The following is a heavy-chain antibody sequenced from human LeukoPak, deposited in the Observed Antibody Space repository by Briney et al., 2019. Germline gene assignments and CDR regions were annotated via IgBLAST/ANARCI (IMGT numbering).Heavy chain of an antibody. CDR1: GFTFSSYD. Sequence: PGGSLRLSCSASGFTFSSYDMYWVRQAPGKGLEYVSAISSNGGNTYYADSVKGRFTISRDNSKNTLYLQMSSLRTEDTAIYYCVKAITVSANFDCWGQGTLVTVSS. V-gene: IGHV3-64D*09. D-gene: IGHD2-21*02. CDR3: VKAITVSANFDC. J-gene: IGHJ4*02. CDR2: ISSNGGNT.